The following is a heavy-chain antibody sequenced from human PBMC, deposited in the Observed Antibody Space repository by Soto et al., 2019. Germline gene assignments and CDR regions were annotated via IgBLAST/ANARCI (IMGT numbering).Heavy chain of an antibody. CDR2: ISGSGGST. Sequence: GGSLRLSCAASGFTFSSYAMSWVRQAPGKGLEWVSAISGSGGSTYYADSVKGRFTISRDNSKNTLYLQMNSLRAEDTAVYHCAVDQGRYSYGYSPLGYWGQGTLVTVSS. V-gene: IGHV3-23*01. D-gene: IGHD5-18*01. J-gene: IGHJ4*02. CDR3: AVDQGRYSYGYSPLGY. CDR1: GFTFSSYA.